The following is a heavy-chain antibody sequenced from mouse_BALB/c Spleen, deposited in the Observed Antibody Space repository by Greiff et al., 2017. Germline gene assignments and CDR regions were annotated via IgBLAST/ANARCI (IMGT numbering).Heavy chain of an antibody. D-gene: IGHD1-1*01. J-gene: IGHJ3*01. Sequence: QVQLKQSGAELVKPGASVKLSCKASGYTFTEYIIHWVKQRSGQGLEWIGWFYPGSGSIKYNEKFKDKATLTADKSSSTVYMELSRLTSEDSAVYFCARQHYYGSSIAYWGQGTLVTVSA. V-gene: IGHV1-62-2*01. CDR1: GYTFTEYI. CDR2: FYPGSGSI. CDR3: ARQHYYGSSIAY.